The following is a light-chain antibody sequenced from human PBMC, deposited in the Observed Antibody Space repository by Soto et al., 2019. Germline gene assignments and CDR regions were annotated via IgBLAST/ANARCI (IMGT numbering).Light chain of an antibody. CDR3: QVWDISTDHYV. Sequence: SSELTQPPSVSVAPEKTARITCGGNNIGSKRVNWYRQKPGQAPVLVIYYDSDRPSGIPERFSGSNSGNTATLTISRVEAGDEADYYCQVWDISTDHYVFGTGTKVTVL. V-gene: IGLV3-21*04. CDR2: YDS. J-gene: IGLJ1*01. CDR1: NIGSKR.